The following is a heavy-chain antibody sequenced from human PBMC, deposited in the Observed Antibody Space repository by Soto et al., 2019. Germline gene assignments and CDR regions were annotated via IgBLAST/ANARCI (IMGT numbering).Heavy chain of an antibody. V-gene: IGHV3-33*01. CDR1: EFTFSSYG. J-gene: IGHJ6*03. CDR3: AREGDYGQGYYYYYMDV. CDR2: IWYDGSNK. D-gene: IGHD4-17*01. Sequence: PGGSLRLSCAASEFTFSSYGMHWVRQAPGKGLEWVAVIWYDGSNKYYADSVKGRFTISRDNSKNTLYLQMNSLRAEDTAVYYCAREGDYGQGYYYYYMDVWGKGTTVTVS.